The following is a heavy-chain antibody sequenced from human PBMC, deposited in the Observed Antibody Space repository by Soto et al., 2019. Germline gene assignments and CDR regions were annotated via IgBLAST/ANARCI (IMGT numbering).Heavy chain of an antibody. D-gene: IGHD5-18*01. CDR1: GGSISNTAYS. CDR2: IYPSGMP. CDR3: ARERGGYGLFDS. V-gene: IGHV4-30-2*01. J-gene: IGHJ4*02. Sequence: PSETLSLTCTDSGGSISNTAYSWSWMRQPPGKGLEWIGYIYPSGMPFYNPSLRSRVTISIDRSNDQFSLNLRSVTAADTAVYYCARERGGYGLFDSWGQGTLVTVSS.